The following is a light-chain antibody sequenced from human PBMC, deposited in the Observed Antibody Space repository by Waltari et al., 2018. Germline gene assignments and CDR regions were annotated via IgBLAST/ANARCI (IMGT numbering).Light chain of an antibody. CDR2: AYS. CDR1: SSNIGAGFD. Sequence: QSVLTQPPSVSGAPGQTVIISCGGSSSNIGAGFDVHWYQQVPGAAPKLLIYAYSSRPVGVPDRFYGSKSGTSASLATTGLQPEDEALYYCQSYDSALSAVFGGGTKVTVL. J-gene: IGLJ3*02. V-gene: IGLV1-40*01. CDR3: QSYDSALSAV.